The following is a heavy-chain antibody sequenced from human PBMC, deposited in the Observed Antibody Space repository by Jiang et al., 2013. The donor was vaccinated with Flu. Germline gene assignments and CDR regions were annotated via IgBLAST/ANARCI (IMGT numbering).Heavy chain of an antibody. CDR3: ASTGSGSYLDDFDY. Sequence: GAEVKKPGESLRISCKGSGYSFTSYWISWVRQMPGKGLEWMGRIDPSDSYTNYSPSFQGHVTISADKSVSTAYLQWSSLKASDTAMYYCASTGSGSYLDDFDYWAREPWSPSPQ. V-gene: IGHV5-10-1*01. CDR2: IDPSDSYT. D-gene: IGHD1-26*01. J-gene: IGHJ4*02. CDR1: GYSFTSYW.